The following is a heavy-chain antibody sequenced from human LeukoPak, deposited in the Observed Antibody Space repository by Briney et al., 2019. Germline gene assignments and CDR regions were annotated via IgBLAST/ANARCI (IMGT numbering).Heavy chain of an antibody. CDR3: ARHYRGYSYGQFDN. V-gene: IGHV4-59*08. D-gene: IGHD5-18*01. CDR2: IYSSGST. Sequence: PSETLSLTCTVSGDSIRSYFWSWIRQPPGKGLEWIGNIYSSGSTNYNPSLKSRVTISVDTPKSQFSLRLSSVTAADTAVYYCARHYRGYSYGQFDNWGQGTLVTVSS. CDR1: GDSIRSYF. J-gene: IGHJ4*02.